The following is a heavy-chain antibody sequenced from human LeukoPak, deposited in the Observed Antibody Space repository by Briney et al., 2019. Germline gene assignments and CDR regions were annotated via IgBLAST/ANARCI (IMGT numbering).Heavy chain of an antibody. Sequence: SETLSLTCAVYGGSFSGYYWSWIRQPRGKGLEWIGEINHSGSTNYNPSLKSRVTISVDTSKNQFSLKLSSVTAADTAVYYCAREGYSYGRTDYWGQGTLVTVSS. J-gene: IGHJ4*02. D-gene: IGHD5-18*01. CDR2: INHSGST. V-gene: IGHV4-34*01. CDR1: GGSFSGYY. CDR3: AREGYSYGRTDY.